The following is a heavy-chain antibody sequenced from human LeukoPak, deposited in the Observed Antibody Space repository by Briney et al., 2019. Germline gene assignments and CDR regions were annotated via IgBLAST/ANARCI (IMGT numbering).Heavy chain of an antibody. J-gene: IGHJ4*02. CDR2: IYHSGST. Sequence: SGTLSLTCAVSGGSISSTNWWTWVRQPPGKGLEWIGEIYHSGSTNYNPSLKSRVTISVDTSKNQFSLKLSSVTAADTAVYYCARHGTDSGILFDYWGQGTLVTVSS. D-gene: IGHD3-10*01. V-gene: IGHV4-4*02. CDR3: ARHGTDSGILFDY. CDR1: GGSISSTNW.